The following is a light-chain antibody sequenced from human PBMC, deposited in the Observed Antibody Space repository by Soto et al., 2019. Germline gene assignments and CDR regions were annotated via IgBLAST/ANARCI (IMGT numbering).Light chain of an antibody. J-gene: IGLJ1*01. CDR1: SSDVGGYNY. CDR2: EVS. V-gene: IGLV2-8*01. Sequence: QSVLTHPPSAAGSPGQSVTISCTGTSSDVGGYNYVSWYQQHPGKAPKLMIYEVSKRPSGVPDRFSGSKSGNTASLTVSGLQAEDEADYYCSSYAGSNSYVFGTGPKVTVL. CDR3: SSYAGSNSYV.